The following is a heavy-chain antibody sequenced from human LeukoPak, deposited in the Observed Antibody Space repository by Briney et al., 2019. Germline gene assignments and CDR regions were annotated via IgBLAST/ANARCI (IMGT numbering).Heavy chain of an antibody. J-gene: IGHJ3*02. CDR2: ISWNSGSI. D-gene: IGHD6-13*01. CDR1: GFTFDDYA. V-gene: IGHV3-9*01. CDR3: AKPYEQQLVPDAFDI. Sequence: PGRSLRLSCAASGFTFDDYAMPWVRQAPGKGLEWVSGISWNSGSIGYADSVKGRFTISRDNAKNSLYLQMNSLRAEDTALYYCAKPYEQQLVPDAFDIWGQGTMVTVSS.